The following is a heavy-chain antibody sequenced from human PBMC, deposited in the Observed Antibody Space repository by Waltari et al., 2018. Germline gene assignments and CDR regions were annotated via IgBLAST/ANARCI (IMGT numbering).Heavy chain of an antibody. D-gene: IGHD6-19*01. J-gene: IGHJ4*02. Sequence: QVQLQESGPGLVKPSQTLSLTCTVSSGSISRGDYYWSWIRQSPGKGLEWIGYIYYSGSTCYNPSVNSRVTISVDTSQNQFSLKLTSVTAADTAVYYCARGPRAVSGSGGAFDYWGQGTLVTVSS. CDR2: IYYSGST. V-gene: IGHV4-30-4*08. CDR1: SGSISRGDYY. CDR3: ARGPRAVSGSGGAFDY.